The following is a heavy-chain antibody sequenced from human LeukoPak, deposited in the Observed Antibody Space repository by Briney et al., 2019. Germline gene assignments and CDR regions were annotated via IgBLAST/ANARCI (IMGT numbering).Heavy chain of an antibody. CDR3: ARDTGDRYFDY. Sequence: SETLSLTCTVSGGPISTYYWSWIRQPPGKGLEWIGYIHYSGSTDYNPSLKSRLTISVDTSKNQFSLKLSSVTAADTAVYYCARDTGDRYFDYWGQGTLITVSS. J-gene: IGHJ4*02. CDR2: IHYSGST. V-gene: IGHV4-59*01. D-gene: IGHD2-21*01. CDR1: GGPISTYY.